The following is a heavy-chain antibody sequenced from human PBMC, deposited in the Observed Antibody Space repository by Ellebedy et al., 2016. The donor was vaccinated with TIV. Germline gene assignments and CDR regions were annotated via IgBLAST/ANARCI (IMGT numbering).Heavy chain of an antibody. CDR2: MNSDGSTT. Sequence: GESLKISCAASGFTFSSYWMHWVRQAPGKGLVWVSHMNSDGSTTRYADSVQGRFTISRDNARNTLYLQVNSLRAEDTAVYYCASRMVAINPSGYGLDVWGQGTTVTVSS. J-gene: IGHJ6*02. D-gene: IGHD4/OR15-4a*01. CDR3: ASRMVAINPSGYGLDV. CDR1: GFTFSSYW. V-gene: IGHV3-74*01.